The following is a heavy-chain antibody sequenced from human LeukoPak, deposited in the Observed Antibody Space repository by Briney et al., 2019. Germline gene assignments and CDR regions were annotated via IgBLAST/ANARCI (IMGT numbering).Heavy chain of an antibody. D-gene: IGHD6-19*01. CDR2: ISSSSSTI. CDR1: GFTFSSYS. V-gene: IGHV3-48*04. CDR3: ARGIHGSGWPLGAFDI. J-gene: IGHJ3*02. Sequence: SGGSLRLSCAASGFTFSSYSMNWVRQAPGMGLEWVSYISSSSSTIYYADSVKGRFTISRDNAKNSLYLQMNSLRAEDTAVYYCARGIHGSGWPLGAFDIWGQGTMVTVSS.